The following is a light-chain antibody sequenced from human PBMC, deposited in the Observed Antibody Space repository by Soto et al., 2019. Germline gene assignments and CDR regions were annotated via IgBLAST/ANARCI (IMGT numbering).Light chain of an antibody. Sequence: DVVMTQTPLSLSVAPGQPASISCKSSQSLLHITGETFLFWYLQKPGQSPQLLISEVSTRVSGVPDRVTGSGSGTDFTLQISQIQTDDVGIYYCMQSTELPHTFGHGT. CDR2: EVS. CDR3: MQSTELPHT. V-gene: IGKV2D-29*02. J-gene: IGKJ5*01. CDR1: QSLLHITGETF.